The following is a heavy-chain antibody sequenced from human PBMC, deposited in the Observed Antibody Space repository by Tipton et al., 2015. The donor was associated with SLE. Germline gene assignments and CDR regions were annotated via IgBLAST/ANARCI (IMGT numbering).Heavy chain of an antibody. CDR3: ARVGRDSSGPWYRLY. D-gene: IGHD3-22*01. CDR1: GYTFTSYD. Sequence: QLVQSGPEVKKPGAPVKVSYKASGYTFTSYDINWVRQATGQGLEWMGWMNPNSGNTGYAQKFQGRVTMTRNISISTAYMELSSLRYEDKAVYYCARVGRDSSGPWYRLYWGQGTLVTVSS. J-gene: IGHJ4*02. CDR2: MNPNSGNT. V-gene: IGHV1-8*01.